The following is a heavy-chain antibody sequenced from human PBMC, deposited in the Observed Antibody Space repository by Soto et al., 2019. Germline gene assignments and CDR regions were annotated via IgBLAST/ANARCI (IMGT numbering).Heavy chain of an antibody. CDR3: AREGRYCSGGSCYFGY. CDR2: IYHSGST. D-gene: IGHD2-15*01. J-gene: IGHJ4*02. Sequence: SETLSLTCAVSGYSISSGYYWGWIRQPPGKGLEWIGSIYHSGSTHYNPSLKSRVTISVDTSKNQFSLKLSSVTAADTAVYYCAREGRYCSGGSCYFGYWGQGTLVTVSS. CDR1: GYSISSGYY. V-gene: IGHV4-38-2*02.